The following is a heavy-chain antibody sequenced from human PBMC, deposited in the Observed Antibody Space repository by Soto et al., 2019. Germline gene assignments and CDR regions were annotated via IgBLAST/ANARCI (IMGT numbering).Heavy chain of an antibody. J-gene: IGHJ5*02. CDR3: ARRFKVYCSSTSCLRPGGYNWFDP. V-gene: IGHV4-34*01. Sequence: PSETLSLTCAVYGGSFSGYYWGWIRQPPGKGLEWIGEINHSGSTNYNPSHKSRVTISVDTSKNQFSLKLSSVTAADTAVYYCARRFKVYCSSTSCLRPGGYNWFDPWGQGTLVTVSS. CDR2: INHSGST. CDR1: GGSFSGYY. D-gene: IGHD2-2*01.